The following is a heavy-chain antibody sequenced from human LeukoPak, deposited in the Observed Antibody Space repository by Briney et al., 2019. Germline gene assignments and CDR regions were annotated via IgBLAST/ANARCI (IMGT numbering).Heavy chain of an antibody. Sequence: GGSLRLSCAASGFTFSSSWMHWVRHAPARGVVWVSRTNSDGSSTTYADSVKGRFTISRDNAKNTLYLQMNSLRAEDTAVYYCTRDWYSSSDHWGQGTLVTVSS. CDR3: TRDWYSSSDH. J-gene: IGHJ4*02. D-gene: IGHD6-6*01. CDR2: TNSDGSST. V-gene: IGHV3-74*01. CDR1: GFTFSSSW.